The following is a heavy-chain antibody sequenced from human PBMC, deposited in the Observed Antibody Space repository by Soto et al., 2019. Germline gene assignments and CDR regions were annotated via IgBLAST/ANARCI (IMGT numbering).Heavy chain of an antibody. Sequence: PSETLSLNFPVPDGSISSRNWSSWFRQPPGKGLEWIGEIYHSGSTNYNPSLKSRVTISVDKSKNQFSLKLSSVTAADTAVYYCARGSSDSYGFDYWGQGTLVTVS. D-gene: IGHD5-18*01. CDR3: ARGSSDSYGFDY. J-gene: IGHJ4*02. V-gene: IGHV4-4*02. CDR2: IYHSGST. CDR1: DGSISSRNW.